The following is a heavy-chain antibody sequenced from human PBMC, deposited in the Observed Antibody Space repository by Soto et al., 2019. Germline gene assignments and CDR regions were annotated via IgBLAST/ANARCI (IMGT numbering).Heavy chain of an antibody. Sequence: QLQLQESGPGLVKPSETLSLTCTVSGGSISSSSYYWGWIRQPPGKGLEWIGNIYYSGSTYYNPSLKSRVTISVDTSKNQFSLKLSSVTAADTAVYYCASSDISRYSGSSVQIGYWGQGTLVTVSS. J-gene: IGHJ4*02. CDR2: IYYSGST. D-gene: IGHD1-26*01. CDR1: GGSISSSSYY. V-gene: IGHV4-39*01. CDR3: ASSDISRYSGSSVQIGY.